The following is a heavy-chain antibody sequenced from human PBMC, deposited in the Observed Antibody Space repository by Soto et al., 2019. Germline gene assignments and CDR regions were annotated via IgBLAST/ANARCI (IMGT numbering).Heavy chain of an antibody. Sequence: EVQLVESGGGLVKPGGSLRLSCAASGFTFSSYSMNWVRQAPGKGLEWVSSISSSSSYIYYADSVKGRFTISRDNAKNSLYLQMNSLRAEDTAVYYCVRDPPYYYDSFNDYWGQGTLVTVSS. D-gene: IGHD3-10*01. V-gene: IGHV3-21*01. J-gene: IGHJ4*02. CDR2: ISSSSSYI. CDR3: VRDPPYYYDSFNDY. CDR1: GFTFSSYS.